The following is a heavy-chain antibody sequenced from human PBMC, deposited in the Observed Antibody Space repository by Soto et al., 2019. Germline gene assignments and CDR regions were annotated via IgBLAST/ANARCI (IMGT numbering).Heavy chain of an antibody. Sequence: EVQLVESGGGLVQPGGSLRLSCAASGFTFSNYWMHWVRQAPGKGLVWVSRINSDGSSTTYGDSVKGRFTISRDNAENTLYLQLDSLSAEATAVYYCARDWSGGGYWSWGQGTLVTVSS. V-gene: IGHV3-74*03. J-gene: IGHJ1*01. D-gene: IGHD5-18*01. CDR3: ARDWSGGGYWS. CDR2: INSDGSST. CDR1: GFTFSNYW.